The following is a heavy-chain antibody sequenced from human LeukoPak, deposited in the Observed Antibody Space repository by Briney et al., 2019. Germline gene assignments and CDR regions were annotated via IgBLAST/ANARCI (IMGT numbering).Heavy chain of an antibody. CDR1: GGSFSGYY. CDR2: INHSGST. J-gene: IGHJ3*02. D-gene: IGHD2-15*01. Sequence: SETLSLTCAVYGGSFSGYYWSWIRQTPGKGLEWIGEINHSGSTNYNPSLKSRVTISVDTSKNQFSLKLSSVTAADTAVYYCARETNIVVVVAATPNAFDIWGQGTMVTVSS. CDR3: ARETNIVVVVAATPNAFDI. V-gene: IGHV4-34*01.